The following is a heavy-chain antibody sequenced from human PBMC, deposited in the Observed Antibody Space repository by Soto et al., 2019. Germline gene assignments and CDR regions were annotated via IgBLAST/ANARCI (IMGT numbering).Heavy chain of an antibody. D-gene: IGHD2-2*01. V-gene: IGHV1-69*13. CDR2: IIPIFGTA. CDR1: GGTLSSYA. CDR3: ARDNKCSSTSCHGGYYYGMDV. J-gene: IGHJ6*02. Sequence: SVKVSCEASGGTLSSYAISWVRQAPGQGLELMGGIIPIFGTANYAQKFQGRVTITADESTSTAYMELSSLRSEDTAVYYCARDNKCSSTSCHGGYYYGMDVWGQGTTVTVPS.